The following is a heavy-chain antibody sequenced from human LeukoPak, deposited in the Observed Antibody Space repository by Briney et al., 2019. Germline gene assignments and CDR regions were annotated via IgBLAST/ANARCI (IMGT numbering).Heavy chain of an antibody. Sequence: SETLSLTCTVSGGSISSYYWSWIRQPPGKGLEWIGYIYYSGSTNYNPSLKSRVTISVDTSKNQFSLKLSSVTAADTAVYYCARTAGGLRYFGGSTWFDPWGQGTLVTVSS. J-gene: IGHJ5*02. CDR2: IYYSGST. V-gene: IGHV4-59*01. CDR3: ARTAGGLRYFGGSTWFDP. CDR1: GGSISSYY. D-gene: IGHD3-9*01.